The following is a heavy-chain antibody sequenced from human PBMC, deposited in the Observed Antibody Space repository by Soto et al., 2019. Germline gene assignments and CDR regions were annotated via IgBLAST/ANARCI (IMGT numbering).Heavy chain of an antibody. CDR2: IIPIFGTA. D-gene: IGHD6-19*01. CDR3: ARDHPAVAGTSGFDY. J-gene: IGHJ4*02. Sequence: SVKVSCKASGGTFSSYAISWVRQAPGQGLEWMGGIIPIFGTANYAQKFQGRVTITADESTSTAYMELSSLRSEDTAVYYCARDHPAVAGTSGFDYWGQGTLVTVSS. V-gene: IGHV1-69*13. CDR1: GGTFSSYA.